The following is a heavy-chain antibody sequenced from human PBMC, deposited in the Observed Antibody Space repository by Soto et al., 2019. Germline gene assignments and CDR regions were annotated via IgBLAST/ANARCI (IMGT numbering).Heavy chain of an antibody. CDR1: GFTVSSNH. CDR2: IYSDGTT. J-gene: IGHJ4*02. Sequence: GGSLRLSCAASGFTVSSNHMNWVRQAPGKGLEWVSIIYSDGTTSYADSVKGRFTISRDNFKNTLHLQMNSLRAEDTAVYYCAILSNWGQGTLVTVSS. D-gene: IGHD6-6*01. CDR3: AILSN. V-gene: IGHV3-53*01.